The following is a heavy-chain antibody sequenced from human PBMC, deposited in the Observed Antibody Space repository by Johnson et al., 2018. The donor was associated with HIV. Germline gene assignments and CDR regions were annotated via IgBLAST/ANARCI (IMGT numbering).Heavy chain of an antibody. J-gene: IGHJ3*02. CDR1: RFTFSSYG. CDR3: ARDGGYCSSTSCFRHWASAFDI. Sequence: QLVESGGGVVQPGGSLRLSCAASRFTFSSYGMHWVRQAPAKGPAWVSFIRYNGSNKYYADSVTGRFTISSDNAKNSLYLQMNSLRAEDTAVYYCARDGGYCSSTSCFRHWASAFDIWGQGTMVTVSS. CDR2: IRYNGSNK. V-gene: IGHV3-30*02. D-gene: IGHD2-2*01.